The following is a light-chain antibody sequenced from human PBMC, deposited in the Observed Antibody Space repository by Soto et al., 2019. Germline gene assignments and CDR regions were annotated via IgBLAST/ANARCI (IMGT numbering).Light chain of an antibody. Sequence: QSVLTQPSSLSGSPGPTITISCTGTISDVGAYNFVSWYQHHPGKVPKLIIHEVSSRPSGVSSRFSGSKSGNTASLTISGLQAEDEADYYCSSHGGSNTFYVYGSGTKVTV. V-gene: IGLV2-14*01. CDR1: ISDVGAYNF. CDR2: EVS. J-gene: IGLJ1*01. CDR3: SSHGGSNTFYV.